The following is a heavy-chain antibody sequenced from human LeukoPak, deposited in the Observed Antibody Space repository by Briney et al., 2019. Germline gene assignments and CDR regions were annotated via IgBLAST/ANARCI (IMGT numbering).Heavy chain of an antibody. D-gene: IGHD3-10*01. Sequence: GGSLRLSCAASGFTFSSYSMNWVRQAPGKGLEWVSYISSSSSTIYYADSVKGRFTISRDNAKNSLYLQMNSLRAEDTAVYYCARDWVWFGELINPFDYWGQGTQVTVSS. V-gene: IGHV3-48*01. CDR1: GFTFSSYS. J-gene: IGHJ4*02. CDR3: ARDWVWFGELINPFDY. CDR2: ISSSSSTI.